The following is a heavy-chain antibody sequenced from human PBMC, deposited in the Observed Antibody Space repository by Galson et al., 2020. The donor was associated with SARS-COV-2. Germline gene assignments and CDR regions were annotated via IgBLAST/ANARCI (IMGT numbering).Heavy chain of an antibody. CDR1: GSSLTELS. CDR2: FDPRNDET. CDR3: ATSLIVPTINGFDL. D-gene: IGHD5-12*01. V-gene: IGHV1-24*01. Sequence: ASVKVSCKVSGSSLTELSIHWVRQTPGKGLEWMGGFDPRNDETIYAQKFQGRVTMTEDKSTDTAYMELSSLRSDDTAIYHCATSLIVPTINGFDLWGQGTMVTVS. J-gene: IGHJ3*01.